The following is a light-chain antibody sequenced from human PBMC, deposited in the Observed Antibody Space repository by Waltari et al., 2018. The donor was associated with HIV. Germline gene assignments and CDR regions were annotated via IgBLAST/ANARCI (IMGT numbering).Light chain of an antibody. J-gene: IGKJ1*01. V-gene: IGKV3-15*01. CDR3: QQYNNWT. CDR2: GAS. Sequence: EIVMTQSPATLSVSPGERATLSCRASQSVSSNLAWYQQKPGQAPRLLIYGASTRATGIPARFSVSGSGTEFTLTISSLQSEDCAVYYCQQYNNWTFGQGTKVEIK. CDR1: QSVSSN.